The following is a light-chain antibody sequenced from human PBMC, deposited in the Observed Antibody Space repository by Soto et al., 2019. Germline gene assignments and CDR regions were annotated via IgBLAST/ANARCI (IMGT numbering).Light chain of an antibody. V-gene: IGKV3-11*01. J-gene: IGKJ5*01. CDR2: DAS. Sequence: EIVLTQSPATLSLSPVERATLSCRASESVRGYLAWYQQKPGQAPRLLIHDASNRATGIPARFSGSGSGTEFILTNSSVESEDFAIYYCQQHNDRPTFGQGTRLEI. CDR3: QQHNDRPT. CDR1: ESVRGY.